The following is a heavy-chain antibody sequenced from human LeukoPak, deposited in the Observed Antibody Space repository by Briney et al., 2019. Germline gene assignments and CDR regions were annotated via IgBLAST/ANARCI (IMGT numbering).Heavy chain of an antibody. CDR1: GCTFTSNH. J-gene: IGHJ4*02. CDR3: ARGPPASSSSDS. V-gene: IGHV1-8*01. Sequence: ASVKVSCKASGCTFTSNHIKWVGQATGRGGEWMGWMNTNSANTGYAPKFQGRVTMTKNTSISTAYMELSSLRSEDPAVYYCARGPPASSSSDSWGEGTLVTASS. CDR2: MNTNSANT. D-gene: IGHD6-13*01.